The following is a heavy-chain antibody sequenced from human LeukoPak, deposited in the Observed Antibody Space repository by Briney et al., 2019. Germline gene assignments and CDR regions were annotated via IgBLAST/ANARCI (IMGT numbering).Heavy chain of an antibody. D-gene: IGHD5-18*01. CDR2: IYYSGTA. J-gene: IGHJ4*02. V-gene: IGHV4-59*08. Sequence: PSETLSLTCTVSGGSISSYFWSWIRQSPGKGLEWIGHIYYSGTATYNPSLNSRVTISVDTSKNQFSLKVSSVTAADTAMYYCARRGGYSYGYFDYWGQGTLVTVSS. CDR1: GGSISSYF. CDR3: ARRGGYSYGYFDY.